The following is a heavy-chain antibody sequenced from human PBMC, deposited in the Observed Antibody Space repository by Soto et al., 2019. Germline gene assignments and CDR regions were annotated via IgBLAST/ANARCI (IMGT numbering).Heavy chain of an antibody. J-gene: IGHJ4*02. CDR1: GGSFSGYY. CDR2: INHSGST. V-gene: IGHV4-34*01. Sequence: PSETLSLTCAVYGGSFSGYYWSWIRQPPGKGLEWIGEINHSGSTNYNPSLKSRVTISVDTSKNQFSLKLSSVTAADTAVYYCARAIVGYSSGAALWGQGYLVTVSS. D-gene: IGHD5-18*01. CDR3: ARAIVGYSSGAAL.